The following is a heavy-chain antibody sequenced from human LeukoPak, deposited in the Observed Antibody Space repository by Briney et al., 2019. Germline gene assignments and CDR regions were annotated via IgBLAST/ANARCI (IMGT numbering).Heavy chain of an antibody. CDR3: AKDSLYGTTDMRDY. CDR1: GITVSSNY. CDR2: ISGSGGST. J-gene: IGHJ4*02. Sequence: TGGSLRLSCAASGITVSSNYMSWVRQAPGKGLEWVSAISGSGGSTYYADSVKGRFTISRDNSKNTLYLQMNSLRAEDTAVYYCAKDSLYGTTDMRDYWGQGTLVTVSS. V-gene: IGHV3-23*01. D-gene: IGHD1-1*01.